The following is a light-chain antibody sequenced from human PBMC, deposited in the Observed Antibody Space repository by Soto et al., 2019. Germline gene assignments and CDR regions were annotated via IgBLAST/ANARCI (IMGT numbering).Light chain of an antibody. Sequence: QSALTQPASVSGSPGQSITISCTGTSSDVGGYHYVSWYQQYPGIAPKVMIYDVSNRPSGVSNRFSGSKSGNTASLTISGLQAEDEADYYCDSYTLTSSYVFGTGTKVTGL. J-gene: IGLJ1*01. V-gene: IGLV2-14*01. CDR1: SSDVGGYHY. CDR3: DSYTLTSSYV. CDR2: DVS.